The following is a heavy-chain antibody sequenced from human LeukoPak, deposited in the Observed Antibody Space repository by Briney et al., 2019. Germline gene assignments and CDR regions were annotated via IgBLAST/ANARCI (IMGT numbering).Heavy chain of an antibody. CDR1: GGSISSYY. Sequence: SETLSLTCTVSGGSISSYYWSWIRQPPGKGLGWIGYIYYSGSTNYNPSLKSRVTISVDTSKNQISLKLSSVTAADTAVYYCARGVSIAARLRFDPWGQGTLVTVSS. CDR3: ARGVSIAARLRFDP. V-gene: IGHV4-59*01. D-gene: IGHD6-6*01. J-gene: IGHJ5*02. CDR2: IYYSGST.